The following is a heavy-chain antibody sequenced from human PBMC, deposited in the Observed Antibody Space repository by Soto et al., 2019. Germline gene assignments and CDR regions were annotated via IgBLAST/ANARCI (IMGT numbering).Heavy chain of an antibody. CDR2: IYYSGST. CDR3: ARHLSPYYYDYYYMYV. CDR1: GGSISSSSYY. V-gene: IGHV4-39*01. J-gene: IGHJ6*03. Sequence: QLQLQESGPGLVKPSETLSLTCTVSGGSISSSSYYWGWIRQPPGKGLEWIGSIYYSGSTYYNPSLKSRVTISVDTSKTQFSLKLRSVTAADTAVYYCARHLSPYYYDYYYMYVWGKGTTVTVSS.